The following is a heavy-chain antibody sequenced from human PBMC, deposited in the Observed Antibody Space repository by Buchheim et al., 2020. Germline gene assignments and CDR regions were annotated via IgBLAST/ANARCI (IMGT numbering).Heavy chain of an antibody. Sequence: EVQLVESGGGLVKPGGSLRLSCAASGFTFSNAWMSWVRQAPGKGLEWVGRINSKTDGGTTNYAAPVKGRFTISRDDSKNTLYLQMNSLKTEDTAGYYCTAFYGMDVWGQGTT. CDR2: INSKTDGGTT. V-gene: IGHV3-15*01. J-gene: IGHJ6*02. CDR1: GFTFSNAW. CDR3: TAFYGMDV.